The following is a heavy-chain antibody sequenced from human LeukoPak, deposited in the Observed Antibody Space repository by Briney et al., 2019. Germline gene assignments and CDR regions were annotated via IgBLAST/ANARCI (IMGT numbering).Heavy chain of an antibody. Sequence: GASVKVSCKASGYTFTSYYMHWVRQAPGQGLEWMGIINPSGGSTSYAQKFQGRVTMTRDMSTSTVYMELSSLRSEDTAVYYCARDRGHYDILTGYYKWSGYYYYYMDVWGKGTTVTVSS. CDR3: ARDRGHYDILTGYYKWSGYYYYYMDV. D-gene: IGHD3-9*01. J-gene: IGHJ6*03. V-gene: IGHV1-46*01. CDR1: GYTFTSYY. CDR2: INPSGGST.